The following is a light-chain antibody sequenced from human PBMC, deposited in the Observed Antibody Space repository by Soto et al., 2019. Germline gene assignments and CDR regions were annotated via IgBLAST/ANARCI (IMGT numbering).Light chain of an antibody. V-gene: IGKV3-15*01. J-gene: IGKJ4*01. CDR3: QHYTNGPLT. Sequence: EIVMTQSPVTLSLSPGDTATLSCRASHDVTRRLAWYQVKHGQAPRLLIYDASTRATGLPARFSGTGSGTEFTLTISSLQSEEVAVYYCQHYTNGPLTFGGGTKVDIK. CDR2: DAS. CDR1: HDVTRR.